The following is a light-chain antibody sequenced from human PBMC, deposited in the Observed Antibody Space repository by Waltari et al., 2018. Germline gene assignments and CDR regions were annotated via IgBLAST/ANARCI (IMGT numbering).Light chain of an antibody. Sequence: DIQMTQSPSSLSASLGDRVTITCRARQGISNSLAWYQHKPGKAPNLLLYAASRLETGVPSRFSGSGSGTDFTLTISILQPEDFATYYCQQYYSTRYTFGQGTKLEIK. CDR2: AAS. CDR3: QQYYSTRYT. V-gene: IGKV1-NL1*01. J-gene: IGKJ2*01. CDR1: QGISNS.